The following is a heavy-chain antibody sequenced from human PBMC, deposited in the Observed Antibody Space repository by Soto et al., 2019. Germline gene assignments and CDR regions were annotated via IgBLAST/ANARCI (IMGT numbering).Heavy chain of an antibody. CDR3: ARSQGSSTSLEIYYYYYSGMDV. J-gene: IGHJ6*02. V-gene: IGHV1-69*01. CDR1: GGTFGSSA. CDR2: IIPITGTA. D-gene: IGHD2-2*01. Sequence: QVQLVQSGAEVKKPGSSVKVSCKASGGTFGSSAISWVRQAPGQGPEWLGGIIPITGTANYAQKFQGRVTITADESTSTAYMQLSSLRSEDTAVYYWARSQGSSTSLEIYYYYYSGMDVWGQGTTVTVSS.